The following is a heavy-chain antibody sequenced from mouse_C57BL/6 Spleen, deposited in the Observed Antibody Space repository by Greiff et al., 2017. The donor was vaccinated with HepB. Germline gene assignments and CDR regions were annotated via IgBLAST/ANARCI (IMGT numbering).Heavy chain of an antibody. V-gene: IGHV1-52*01. Sequence: QVQLQQPGAELVRPGSSVKLSCKASGYTFTSYWMHWVKQRPIQGLEWIGNIDPSDSETHYNQKFKDKATLTVDKSSSTAYMQLSSLTSEDSAVYYCARSLHYYGSREFAYWGQGTLVTVSA. J-gene: IGHJ3*01. CDR1: GYTFTSYW. D-gene: IGHD1-1*01. CDR2: IDPSDSET. CDR3: ARSLHYYGSREFAY.